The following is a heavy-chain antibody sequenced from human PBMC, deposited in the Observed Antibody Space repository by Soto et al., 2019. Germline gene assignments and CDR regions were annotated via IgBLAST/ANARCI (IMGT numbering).Heavy chain of an antibody. Sequence: EVQLLESGGGLVQPGGSLRLSCAASGFTFSSYAMSWVRQAPGKGLEWVSAISGSGGSTYYAESVKGRFTISSDNSTNPLYLQMNSLRAEDTAVYYCANNPYYGGNSKVSNCYFDLWGRGTLVTVSS. CDR2: ISGSGGST. CDR3: ANNPYYGGNSKVSNCYFDL. J-gene: IGHJ2*01. V-gene: IGHV3-23*01. D-gene: IGHD4-17*01. CDR1: GFTFSSYA.